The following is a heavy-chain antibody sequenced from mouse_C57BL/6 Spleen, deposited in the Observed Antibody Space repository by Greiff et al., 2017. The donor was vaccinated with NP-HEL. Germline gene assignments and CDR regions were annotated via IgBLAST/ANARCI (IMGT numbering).Heavy chain of an antibody. CDR2: ISSGSSTI. V-gene: IGHV5-17*01. D-gene: IGHD3-2*02. Sequence: DVMLVESGGGLVKPGGSLKLSCAASGFTFSDYGMHWVRQAPEKGLEWVAYISSGSSTIYYADTVKGRFTISRDNAKNTLFLQMTSLRSEDTAMYYCARPRTTTQATAMDYWGQGTSVTVSS. CDR3: ARPRTTTQATAMDY. J-gene: IGHJ4*01. CDR1: GFTFSDYG.